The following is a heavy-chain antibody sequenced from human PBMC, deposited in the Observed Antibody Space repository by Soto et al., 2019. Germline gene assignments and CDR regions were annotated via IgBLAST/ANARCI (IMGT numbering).Heavy chain of an antibody. J-gene: IGHJ3*02. CDR2: IRWNSGSI. D-gene: IGHD4-17*01. CDR3: ARVLMVDYDAFDI. CDR1: GFTFDDYA. Sequence: EVQLVESGGGLVQPGRSLTLSCAASGFTFDDYAMHWVRHAPGKGLEWVSGIRWNSGSIGYAEAVKGRFTISIDNSKNSLYLQMNSLTAEDTALYYCARVLMVDYDAFDIWGQGTMVTVSS. V-gene: IGHV3-9*01.